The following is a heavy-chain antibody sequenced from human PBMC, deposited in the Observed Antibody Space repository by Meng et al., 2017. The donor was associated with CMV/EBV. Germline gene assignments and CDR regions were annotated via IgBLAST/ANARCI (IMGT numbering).Heavy chain of an antibody. D-gene: IGHD6-6*01. Sequence: SGKASGGTFSSYTLSWVRQARGQGLEWMGRIIPILGIANYAQKFQGRVTITADKSTSTAYMELSSLRSEDTAVYYCARYSSSYYFDYWGQGTLVTVSS. V-gene: IGHV1-69*02. CDR3: ARYSSSYYFDY. J-gene: IGHJ4*02. CDR2: IIPILGIA. CDR1: GGTFSSYT.